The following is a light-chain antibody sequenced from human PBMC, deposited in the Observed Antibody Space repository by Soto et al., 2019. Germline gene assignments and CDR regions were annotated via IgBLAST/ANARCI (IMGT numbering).Light chain of an antibody. V-gene: IGKV3-15*01. CDR3: HQYNSVYT. Sequence: EVVMTQSPATVSVSPGDRVTLSCRASQTVRYNLAWYQQKPGQAPRLLIYGASTRATDIPPRFSGTGSATEFTLTISSLQSEDVTIYYCHQYNSVYTFGQGTKVEIK. CDR2: GAS. J-gene: IGKJ2*01. CDR1: QTVRYN.